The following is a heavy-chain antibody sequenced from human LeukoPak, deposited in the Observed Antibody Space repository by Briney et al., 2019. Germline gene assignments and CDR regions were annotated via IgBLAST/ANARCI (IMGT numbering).Heavy chain of an antibody. Sequence: GGSLRLSCAASGFTLSSYWVHWVRQAPGKGLVWVSRVNSDGSSTTYADSVKGRFTISRDNAKNTMYLQMNSLRAEDTAVYYCARGSTQYSSGWYGLDYWGQGTLVTVSS. V-gene: IGHV3-74*01. J-gene: IGHJ4*02. CDR3: ARGSTQYSSGWYGLDY. CDR2: VNSDGSST. D-gene: IGHD6-19*01. CDR1: GFTLSSYW.